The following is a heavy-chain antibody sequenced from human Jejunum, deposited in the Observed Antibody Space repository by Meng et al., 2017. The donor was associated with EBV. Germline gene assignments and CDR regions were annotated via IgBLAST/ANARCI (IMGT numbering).Heavy chain of an antibody. CDR1: GGSFSGYY. J-gene: IGHJ5*02. Sequence: QVELGQWGGGLFKSSETLSLPCVVNGGSFSGYYWTWIRQPPGKGLEWIGEINHGDRTNYNPSLKSRVTVSVDTSKNQFSLRLTSVTDADTAVYYCARVAYDEAFAGWFDPWGQGTLVTVSS. CDR2: INHGDRT. CDR3: ARVAYDEAFAGWFDP. D-gene: IGHD5-12*01. V-gene: IGHV4-34*01.